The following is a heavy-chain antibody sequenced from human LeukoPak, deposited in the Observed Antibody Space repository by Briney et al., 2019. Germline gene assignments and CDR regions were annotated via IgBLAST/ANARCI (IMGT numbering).Heavy chain of an antibody. J-gene: IGHJ4*02. CDR3: ARGGGYKFDLHCFHY. V-gene: IGHV5-51*01. D-gene: IGHD5-24*01. CDR1: GYSFTSYW. Sequence: GESLKISCRGSGYSFTSYWIAWVRQMPGKGLEWMGIIYPGDSDTRYSPSFQGQVTISADKSISTAYLQWSSLKASDTAMYYCARGGGYKFDLHCFHYWGQGTLVTVSS. CDR2: IYPGDSDT.